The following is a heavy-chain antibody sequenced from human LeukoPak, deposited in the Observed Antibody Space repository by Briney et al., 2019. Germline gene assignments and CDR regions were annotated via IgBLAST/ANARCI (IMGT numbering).Heavy chain of an antibody. Sequence: PSQTLSLTCTVSGGSIRSDDYYWSWLRQPPGRGLEWIGHSTYSGITDYSPSLKSRVSISVDTSMNQFSLSLNSVTVADTAVYYCARGGVGGYDYFDSWGQGTLVTVSS. J-gene: IGHJ4*02. CDR2: STYSGIT. D-gene: IGHD5-12*01. CDR3: ARGGVGGYDYFDS. CDR1: GGSIRSDDYY. V-gene: IGHV4-30-4*01.